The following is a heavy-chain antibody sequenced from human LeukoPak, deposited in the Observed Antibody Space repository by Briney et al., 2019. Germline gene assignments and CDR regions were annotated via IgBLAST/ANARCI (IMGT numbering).Heavy chain of an antibody. CDR2: IYYSGST. J-gene: IGHJ4*02. D-gene: IGHD1-26*01. Sequence: PSQTLSLTCTVSGGSISSGGYYWSWIRQHPGKGLEWIGYIYYSGSTNYNPSLKSRVTISVDTSKNQFSLKLSSVTAADTAVYYCASGGSYSGRYYFDYWGQGTLVTVSS. V-gene: IGHV4-31*03. CDR1: GGSISSGGYY. CDR3: ASGGSYSGRYYFDY.